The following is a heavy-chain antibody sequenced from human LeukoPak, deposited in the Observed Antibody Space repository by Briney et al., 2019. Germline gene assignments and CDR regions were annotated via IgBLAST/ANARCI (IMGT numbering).Heavy chain of an antibody. CDR1: GYSINNYW. CDR3: ARQEYCSGGSCYTWFDP. D-gene: IGHD2-15*01. Sequence: GESLKISCKGSGYSINNYWIGWVRQMPGKGLEWMGITYPADSDIRYSPSFQGQVTISADKSISTAYPQWSSLKASDTAMYYCARQEYCSGGSCYTWFDPWGQGTLVTVSS. V-gene: IGHV5-51*01. CDR2: TYPADSDI. J-gene: IGHJ5*02.